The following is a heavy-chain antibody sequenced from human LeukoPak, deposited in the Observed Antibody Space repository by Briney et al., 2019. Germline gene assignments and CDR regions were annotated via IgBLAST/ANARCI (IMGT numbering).Heavy chain of an antibody. CDR1: GFAVSGDY. Sequence: GGTLRLSCGVSGFAVSGDYISWFRHAPGKGLEWVSVLYYGVSTFYKDSVRGRFTTSGDKFKNTVYLQMNSLRAEDTAVYYCARGRQNYSDYPYWGQGTLVTVSS. V-gene: IGHV3-53*01. CDR2: LYYGVST. CDR3: ARGRQNYSDYPY. D-gene: IGHD4-11*01. J-gene: IGHJ4*02.